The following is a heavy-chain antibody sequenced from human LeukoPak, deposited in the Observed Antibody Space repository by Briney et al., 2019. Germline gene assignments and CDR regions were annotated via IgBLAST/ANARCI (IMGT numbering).Heavy chain of an antibody. CDR1: GFTFSRYA. J-gene: IGHJ4*02. Sequence: GGSLSLSGPASGFTFSRYAMNWVRQAPEKRLEWVSLISTSGKTHYADSVRGRFTISRDNSKNTLYLQMNSLRAEDTAVYHCAMDLDSTGYYSYRYWGQGTLVTVSS. V-gene: IGHV3-23*01. CDR3: AMDLDSTGYYSYRY. CDR2: ISTSGKT. D-gene: IGHD3-22*01.